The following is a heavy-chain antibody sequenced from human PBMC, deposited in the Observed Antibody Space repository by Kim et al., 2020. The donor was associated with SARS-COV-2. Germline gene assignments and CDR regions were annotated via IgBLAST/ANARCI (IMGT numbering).Heavy chain of an antibody. V-gene: IGHV3-43*01. Sequence: GRFTISRDNSKNSLYLQMNSLRTEDTALYYCARVVPAAIVPYYYYGMDVWGQGTTVTVSS. D-gene: IGHD2-2*01. CDR3: ARVVPAAIVPYYYYGMDV. J-gene: IGHJ6*02.